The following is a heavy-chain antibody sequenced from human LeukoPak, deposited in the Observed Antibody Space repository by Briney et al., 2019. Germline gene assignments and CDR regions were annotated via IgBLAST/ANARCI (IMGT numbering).Heavy chain of an antibody. Sequence: GASVKVSCKASGYTFTGYYMHWVRQAPGQGLEWMGWINPNSGGTNYAQKFQGRVTMTRDTSISTAYMELSRLRYDDAAVYYCAKRDSLNAFDIWGQGTMVTVSS. J-gene: IGHJ3*02. V-gene: IGHV1-2*02. CDR2: INPNSGGT. CDR3: AKRDSLNAFDI. CDR1: GYTFTGYY. D-gene: IGHD3-22*01.